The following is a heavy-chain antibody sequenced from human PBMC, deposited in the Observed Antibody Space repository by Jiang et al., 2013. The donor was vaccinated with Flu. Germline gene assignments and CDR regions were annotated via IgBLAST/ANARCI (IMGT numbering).Heavy chain of an antibody. V-gene: IGHV1-2*04. D-gene: IGHD1-1*01. CDR2: INPDSGGT. Sequence: SGHTFSAYYIHWVRQAPGQGLEWMGWINPDSGGTSYAQKFQDWVTLTRDTSINTVYMDLTRLRSDDTATYYCARVRTGTGAFDFWGQGTMVAVSS. J-gene: IGHJ3*01. CDR3: ARVRTGTGAFDF. CDR1: GHTFSAYY.